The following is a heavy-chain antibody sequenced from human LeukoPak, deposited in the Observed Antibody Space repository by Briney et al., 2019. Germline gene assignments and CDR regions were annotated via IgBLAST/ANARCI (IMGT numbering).Heavy chain of an antibody. CDR3: AKGPSLYDDYLRGDSYFDY. V-gene: IGHV3-30*02. CDR1: GFTVGTGG. CDR2: IALEGGNK. J-gene: IGHJ4*02. Sequence: GGCLRLSWAAAGFTVGTGGIRWVRLAGGEWWGWEVFIALEGGNKYYVDSVRGRFTIYRENSKNTLYLQMDSLRAEDTAVYYCAKGPSLYDDYLRGDSYFDYWGQGTLVTVSS. D-gene: IGHD4-17*01.